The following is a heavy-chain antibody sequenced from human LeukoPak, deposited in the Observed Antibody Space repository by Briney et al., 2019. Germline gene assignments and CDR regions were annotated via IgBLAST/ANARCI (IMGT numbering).Heavy chain of an antibody. CDR2: INHSGST. D-gene: IGHD4-17*01. CDR1: GGSISSYY. V-gene: IGHV4-34*01. J-gene: IGHJ4*02. Sequence: SETLSLTCTVSGGSISSYYWSWIRQPPGKGLEWIGEINHSGSTNYNPSLKSRVTISVDTSKNQFSLKLSSVTAADTAVYYCARTSARRLRRDLDYWGQGTLVTVSS. CDR3: ARTSARRLRRDLDY.